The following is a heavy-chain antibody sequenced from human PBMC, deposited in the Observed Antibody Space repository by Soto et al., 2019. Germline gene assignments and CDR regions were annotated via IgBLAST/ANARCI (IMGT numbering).Heavy chain of an antibody. CDR3: AREARRSSGWEYYYYYYGMDV. CDR1: GFTFSSYS. V-gene: IGHV3-48*02. Sequence: EVQLVESGGGLVQPGGSLRLSCAASGFTFSSYSMNWVRQAPAKGLEWVSYISSSSSTIYYADSVKGRFTISRDNAKNSLYLQMNSLRDEDTAVYYCAREARRSSGWEYYYYYYGMDVWGQGTTVTVSS. J-gene: IGHJ6*02. D-gene: IGHD6-19*01. CDR2: ISSSSSTI.